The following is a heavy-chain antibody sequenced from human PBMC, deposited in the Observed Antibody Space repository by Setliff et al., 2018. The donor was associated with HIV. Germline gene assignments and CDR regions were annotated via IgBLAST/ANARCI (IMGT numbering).Heavy chain of an antibody. D-gene: IGHD3-22*01. CDR3: ARHRYYYDSSGYYLDAFDI. CDR2: ISSSSSTI. V-gene: IGHV3-48*01. J-gene: IGHJ3*02. Sequence: PGGSLRLSCAASGFTFSSYSMNWVRQAPGKGLEWVSYISSSSSTIYYADSVKGRFTISRDNAKNSLYLQMNSLRAEDTAVYYCARHRYYYDSSGYYLDAFDIWGQGTMVTVS. CDR1: GFTFSSYS.